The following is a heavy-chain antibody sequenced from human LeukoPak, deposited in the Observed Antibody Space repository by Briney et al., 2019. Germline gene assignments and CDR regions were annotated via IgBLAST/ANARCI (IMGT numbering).Heavy chain of an antibody. J-gene: IGHJ4*02. CDR1: GYTFTSYG. Sequence: ASVKVSCKASGYTFTSYGISWVRQAPGQRLEWMGRIIPILGIANYAQKFQGRVTITADKSTSTAYMELSSLRSEDTAVYYCARAGLDGYNFDYWGQGTLVTVSS. CDR2: IIPILGIA. D-gene: IGHD5-24*01. V-gene: IGHV1-69*04. CDR3: ARAGLDGYNFDY.